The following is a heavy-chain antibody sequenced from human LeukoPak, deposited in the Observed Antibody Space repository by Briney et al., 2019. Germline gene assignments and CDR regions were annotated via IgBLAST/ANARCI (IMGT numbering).Heavy chain of an antibody. D-gene: IGHD6-13*01. V-gene: IGHV4-59*01. Sequence: PSETLSLTCTVSGGSLGSYYWSWIRQPPGKGLEWIANIYSNATTSYNPSLKSRVTISLDPSRNQFSLKVASVTAADTALYYCAREAIAAPYPDYWGRGTLVTVSS. J-gene: IGHJ4*02. CDR3: AREAIAAPYPDY. CDR1: GGSLGSYY. CDR2: IYSNATT.